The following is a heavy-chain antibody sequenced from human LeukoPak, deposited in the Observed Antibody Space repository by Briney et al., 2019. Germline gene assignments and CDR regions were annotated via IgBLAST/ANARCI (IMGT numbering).Heavy chain of an antibody. CDR2: ISYDGSNK. Sequence: GGSLRLSCAASGFTFSSYAMHWVRQAPGKGLDWVAVISYDGSNKYYADSVKGRFTISRDNSKNTLYLQMNSLRAEDTAVYYCGRGARPPHYYYYMDVWGKGTTVTVSS. J-gene: IGHJ6*03. D-gene: IGHD5-12*01. CDR1: GFTFSSYA. CDR3: GRGARPPHYYYYMDV. V-gene: IGHV3-30*04.